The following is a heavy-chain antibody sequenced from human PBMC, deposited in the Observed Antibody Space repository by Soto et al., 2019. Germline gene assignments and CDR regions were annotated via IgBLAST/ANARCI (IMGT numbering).Heavy chain of an antibody. V-gene: IGHV5-51*03. Sequence: EVQLVQSRAEVKKPGESLKISCKGSGYSFTSYWIGWVRQMPGKGLEGMGIIYPGDSDTRYSPSFQGQVTISADKSISTAYLQWSSLKASDTAMYYCARAMVRGKNYYGMDVWGQGTTVTVSS. J-gene: IGHJ6*02. D-gene: IGHD3-10*01. CDR3: ARAMVRGKNYYGMDV. CDR1: GYSFTSYW. CDR2: IYPGDSDT.